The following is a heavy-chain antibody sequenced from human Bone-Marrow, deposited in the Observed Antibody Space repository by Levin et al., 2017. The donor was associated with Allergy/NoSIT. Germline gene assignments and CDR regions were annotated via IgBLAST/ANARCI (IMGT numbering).Heavy chain of an antibody. CDR2: ISSSSSYI. CDR1: GFTFSSYS. CDR3: ARDGLLWFRDPKDYYYYMDV. D-gene: IGHD3-10*01. Sequence: SCAASGFTFSSYSMNWVRQAPGKGLEWVSSISSSSSYIYYADSVKGRFTISRDNAKNSLYLQMNSLRAEDTAVYYCARDGLLWFRDPKDYYYYMDVWGKGTTVTVSS. V-gene: IGHV3-21*01. J-gene: IGHJ6*03.